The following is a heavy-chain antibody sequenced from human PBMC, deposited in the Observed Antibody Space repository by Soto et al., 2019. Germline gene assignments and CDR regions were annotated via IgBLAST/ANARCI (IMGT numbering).Heavy chain of an antibody. D-gene: IGHD5-18*01. J-gene: IGHJ4*02. CDR3: ARSRGYSYGYFHY. CDR2: IYYSGST. CDR1: VGSISSKRYY. V-gene: IGHV4-31*03. Sequence: SKTLSRTCTVSVGSISSKRYYWSWIRQHPGKGLEWIGYIYYSGSTYYNPSLKGRVTISVDTSKNQFSLKLSSVTAADTAVYYCARSRGYSYGYFHYRGQGTPVIVS.